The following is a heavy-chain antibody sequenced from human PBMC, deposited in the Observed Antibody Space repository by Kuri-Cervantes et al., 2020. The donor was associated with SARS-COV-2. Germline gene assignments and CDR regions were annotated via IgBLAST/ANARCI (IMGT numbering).Heavy chain of an antibody. Sequence: GSLRLSCTVSGGSISSYYWSWIRQPAGKGLEWIGRIYTSGSTNYNPSLKSRVTMSVDTSKNQFSLKLSSVTAADTAVYYCARGARKWTSTRYYYSYTDVWGKGTTVTVSS. CDR2: IYTSGST. D-gene: IGHD6-6*01. J-gene: IGHJ6*03. V-gene: IGHV4-4*07. CDR3: ARGARKWTSTRYYYSYTDV. CDR1: GGSISSYY.